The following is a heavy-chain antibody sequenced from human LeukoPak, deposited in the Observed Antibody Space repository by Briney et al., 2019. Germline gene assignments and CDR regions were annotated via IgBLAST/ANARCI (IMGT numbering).Heavy chain of an antibody. CDR3: ARYGITIVRGGKYYFDS. V-gene: IGHV4-59*08. J-gene: IGHJ4*02. CDR2: IHYSGST. Sequence: SETLSLTCTVSGGSISGYFWSWIRQPPGKGLEWIGYIHYSGSTNYNPSLNSRVTISVDTSKNQFSLRLSSVTAADTVVYYCARYGITIVRGGKYYFDSWGQGTLVTVSS. CDR1: GGSISGYF. D-gene: IGHD3-10*01.